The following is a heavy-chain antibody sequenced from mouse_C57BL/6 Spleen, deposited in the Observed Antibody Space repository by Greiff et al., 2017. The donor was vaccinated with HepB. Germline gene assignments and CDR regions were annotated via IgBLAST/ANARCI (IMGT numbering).Heavy chain of an antibody. CDR3: ARSERLLRDFDV. J-gene: IGHJ1*03. D-gene: IGHD2-3*01. CDR2: INPSNGGT. Sequence: QVQLQQPGTELVKPGASVKLSCKASGYTFTSYWMHWVKQRPGQGLEWIGNINPSNGGTNYNEKFKSKATLTVDKSSSTAYMQLSSLTSEDSAVYYWARSERLLRDFDVWGTGTTVTVSS. CDR1: GYTFTSYW. V-gene: IGHV1-53*01.